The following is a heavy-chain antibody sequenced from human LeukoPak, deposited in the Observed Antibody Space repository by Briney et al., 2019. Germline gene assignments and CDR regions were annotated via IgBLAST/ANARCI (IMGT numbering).Heavy chain of an antibody. J-gene: IGHJ5*02. CDR1: GGSTSSYY. D-gene: IGHD2-15*01. Sequence: SETLSLTCTVSGGSTSSYYWSWIRQPPGKGLEWIGYIYYSGSTNYNPSLKSRVTISVDTSKNQFSLKLSSVTAADTAVYYCAREHCSGGSCYSGWFDPWGQGTLVTVSS. CDR2: IYYSGST. CDR3: AREHCSGGSCYSGWFDP. V-gene: IGHV4-59*01.